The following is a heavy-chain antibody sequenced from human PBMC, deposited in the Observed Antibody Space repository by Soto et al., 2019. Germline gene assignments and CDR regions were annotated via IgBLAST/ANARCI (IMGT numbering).Heavy chain of an antibody. CDR2: IYQSGST. J-gene: IGHJ6*02. D-gene: IGHD5-18*01. CDR1: GGSISSGGYA. Sequence: SETLSLTCAVSGGSISSGGYAWAWIRQPPGKGLEWVGYIYQSGSTYYNPSLKSRVTMSVDTSKNQFSLKLSSVTAADTAVYYCARVGYSYGYRDYYYYGMDVWGQGTTVTVSS. V-gene: IGHV4-30-2*01. CDR3: ARVGYSYGYRDYYYYGMDV.